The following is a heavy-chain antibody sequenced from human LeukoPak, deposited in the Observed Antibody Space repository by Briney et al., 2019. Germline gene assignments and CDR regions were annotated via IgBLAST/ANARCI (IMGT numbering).Heavy chain of an antibody. CDR1: GYTFTSYG. J-gene: IGHJ6*03. D-gene: IGHD3-10*01. Sequence: ASVKVSCKASGYTFTSYGISWVRQAPGQGLEWMGGIIPIFGTANYAQKFQGRVTITADESTSTAYMELSSLRSEDTAVYYCARPSGGPYYYYYMDVWGKGTTVTISS. CDR3: ARPSGGPYYYYYMDV. V-gene: IGHV1-69*13. CDR2: IIPIFGTA.